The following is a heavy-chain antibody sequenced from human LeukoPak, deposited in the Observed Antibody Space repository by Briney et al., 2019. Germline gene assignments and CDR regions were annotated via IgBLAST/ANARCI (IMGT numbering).Heavy chain of an antibody. Sequence: PGGSLRLSCAASGFTFSSYEMNWVRQAPGKGLEWVSYISGRGSTIYYADSMKGRFTISRDNAKNSLYLQMNSLRAEDTAVYYCARGSLVHYYGSGSYPTRAGFDYWGQGTLVTVSS. CDR2: ISGRGSTI. D-gene: IGHD3-10*01. CDR1: GFTFSSYE. J-gene: IGHJ4*02. CDR3: ARGSLVHYYGSGSYPTRAGFDY. V-gene: IGHV3-48*03.